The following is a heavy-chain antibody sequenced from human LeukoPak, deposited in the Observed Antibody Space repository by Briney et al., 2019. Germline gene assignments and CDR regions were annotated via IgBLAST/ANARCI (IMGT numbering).Heavy chain of an antibody. J-gene: IGHJ4*02. CDR2: INPNSGGT. CDR3: ARDSWIQLWFLDY. V-gene: IGHV1-2*02. Sequence: ASVKVSCKASGYTFTGYYMHWVRQAPGQGLEWMGWINPNSGGTNYAQKLQGRVTMTTDTSTSTAYMELRSLRSDDTAVYYCARDSWIQLWFLDYWGQGTLVTVSS. CDR1: GYTFTGYY. D-gene: IGHD5-18*01.